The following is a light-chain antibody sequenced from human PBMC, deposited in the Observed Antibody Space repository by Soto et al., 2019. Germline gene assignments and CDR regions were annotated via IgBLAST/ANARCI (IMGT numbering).Light chain of an antibody. CDR3: VSYAGTNARLRV. CDR1: SSDVGAYIF. CDR2: DII. Sequence: QSALTQPASVSGSPGQSITISCTGTSSDVGAYIFVSWYQQHPGKAPKLMIYDIINRPSGVSNRFSGSKSGNTASLTISGLQAEDEADYYCVSYAGTNARLRVFGTGTKVTVL. J-gene: IGLJ1*01. V-gene: IGLV2-14*03.